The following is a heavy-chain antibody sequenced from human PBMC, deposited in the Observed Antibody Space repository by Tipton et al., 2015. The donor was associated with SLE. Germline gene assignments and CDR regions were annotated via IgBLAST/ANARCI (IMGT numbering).Heavy chain of an antibody. J-gene: IGHJ5*02. CDR2: MYYSGST. CDR3: ARALNPLRVSP. CDR1: GDSISSHS. V-gene: IGHV4-59*11. Sequence: TLSLTCTVSGDSISSHSWSWIRQPPGKGLDWIGCMYYSGSTNYNPSLKSRVTISVDTSKNQFSLKLSSVTAADTAVYYCARALNPLRVSPWGQGTLVTVSS. D-gene: IGHD4-23*01.